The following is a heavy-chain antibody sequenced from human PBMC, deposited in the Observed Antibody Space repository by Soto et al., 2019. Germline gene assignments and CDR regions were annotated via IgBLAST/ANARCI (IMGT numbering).Heavy chain of an antibody. CDR2: IFSNDEK. CDR3: ARIAFCGGDCYSNDY. V-gene: IGHV2-26*01. J-gene: IGHJ4*02. CDR1: GFSLSNARMG. Sequence: QVTLKESGPVLVKPTETLTLTCTVSGFSLSNARMGVSWIRQPPGKALEWLAHIFSNDEKSYSTSLKSRLTISMDTSKSQVVLTMTNMDPVDTATYYCARIAFCGGDCYSNDYWGQGTLVTVSS. D-gene: IGHD2-21*02.